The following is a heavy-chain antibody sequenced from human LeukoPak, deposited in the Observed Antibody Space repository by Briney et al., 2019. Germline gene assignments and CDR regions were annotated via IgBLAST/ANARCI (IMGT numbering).Heavy chain of an antibody. Sequence: PGGSLRLSCAASGFSFSSYWMSWVRQAPGKGLEWVSAISGSGAITYYADSVKGRFTISRDNSKNTLYLQMNSLRAEDTAVYYCAKSGYSYGRFDYWGQGTLVTVSS. CDR1: GFSFSSYW. J-gene: IGHJ4*02. D-gene: IGHD5-18*01. CDR2: ISGSGAIT. CDR3: AKSGYSYGRFDY. V-gene: IGHV3-23*01.